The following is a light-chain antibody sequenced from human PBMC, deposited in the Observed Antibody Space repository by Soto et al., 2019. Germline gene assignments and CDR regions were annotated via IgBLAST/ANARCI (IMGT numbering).Light chain of an antibody. CDR1: SRDVGGYNY. V-gene: IGLV2-14*01. CDR2: EVS. J-gene: IGLJ1*01. Sequence: QSVLTQPASVSGSPGQSITISCTGTSRDVGGYNYVSWYQQHPGKAPKLMIYEVSNRPSGVSNRFSGSKSGNTASLTISGLQAEYEADYYCNSYTSSSTYVFGTGTKVTVL. CDR3: NSYTSSSTYV.